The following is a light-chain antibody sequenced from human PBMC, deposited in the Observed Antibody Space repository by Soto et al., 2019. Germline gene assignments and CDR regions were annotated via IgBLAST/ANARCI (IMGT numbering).Light chain of an antibody. CDR3: QQRSKWPLQTP. J-gene: IGKJ5*01. CDR1: QSVSSY. Sequence: EIVLTQSPATLSLSPGERATLSCRASQSVSSYLAWYQQKPGQAPRLLIYDASNRATGIPARFSGSGSGTDFTLTISSLEPEDFAVYYCQQRSKWPLQTPLGQDTGLEIK. V-gene: IGKV3-11*01. CDR2: DAS.